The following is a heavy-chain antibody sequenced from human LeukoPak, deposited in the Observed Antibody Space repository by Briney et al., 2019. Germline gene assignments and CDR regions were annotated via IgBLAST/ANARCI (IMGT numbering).Heavy chain of an antibody. CDR2: ISDSGGST. J-gene: IGHJ4*02. D-gene: IGHD6-13*01. V-gene: IGHV3-23*01. CDR3: AKDRGYSSSWGHGD. Sequence: GGSLRLSCAGSGFNFNSYAMSWVRQAPGKGLEWFSSISDSGGSTYYADSVKGRFTISRDNPKNTLYLQMNSLRAEDTAIYYCAKDRGYSSSWGHGDWGQGTLVTVSS. CDR1: GFNFNSYA.